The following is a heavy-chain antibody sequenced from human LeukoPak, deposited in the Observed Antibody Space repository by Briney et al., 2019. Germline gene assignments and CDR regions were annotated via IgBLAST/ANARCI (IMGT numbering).Heavy chain of an antibody. J-gene: IGHJ5*02. CDR2: INPNSGGT. CDR3: ARSGREMVRGVIITLNWFDP. V-gene: IGHV1-2*02. Sequence: GASVKVSCKASGYTFTGYYMHWVRQAPGQGLEWMGWINPNSGGTNYAQKFQGRVTMTTDTSTSTAYMELRSLRSDDTAVYYCARSGREMVRGVIITLNWFDPWGQGTLVTVSS. CDR1: GYTFTGYY. D-gene: IGHD3-10*01.